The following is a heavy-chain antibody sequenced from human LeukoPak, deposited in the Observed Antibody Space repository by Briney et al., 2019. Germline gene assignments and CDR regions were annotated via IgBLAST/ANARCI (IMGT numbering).Heavy chain of an antibody. CDR2: ISAYNGNT. D-gene: IGHD2-15*01. CDR3: ARQGYCSGGSCYYYYMDV. J-gene: IGHJ6*03. V-gene: IGHV1-18*01. Sequence: ASVKVSCKASGYTFTKYDITWVRQAPGQGPEWMGWISAYNGNTNYAQKFQGRVTMTTDTSTSTAYMELRSLRSDDTAVYYCARQGYCSGGSCYYYYMDVWGKGTTVTVSS. CDR1: GYTFTKYD.